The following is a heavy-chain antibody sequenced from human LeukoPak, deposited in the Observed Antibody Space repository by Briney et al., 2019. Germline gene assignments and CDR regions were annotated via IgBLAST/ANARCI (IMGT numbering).Heavy chain of an antibody. CDR1: GYTFTSDG. CDR3: ARVGRDLYDFWSGYYVRYYYYYMDV. J-gene: IGHJ6*03. V-gene: IGHV1-18*01. D-gene: IGHD3-3*01. CDR2: ISAYNGNT. Sequence: GASVKVSCKASGYTFTSDGISWVRHAPEQGLEWMGWISAYNGNTNYTQKLQGRVTMTTDTSTSTAYMELRSLRSDDTAVYYCARVGRDLYDFWSGYYVRYYYYYMDVWGKGTTVTVSS.